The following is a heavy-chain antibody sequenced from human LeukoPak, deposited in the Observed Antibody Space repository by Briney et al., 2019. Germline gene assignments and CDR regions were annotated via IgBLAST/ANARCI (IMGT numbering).Heavy chain of an antibody. CDR3: ARQHHIGGGYYDSSGHDY. CDR2: INPSGGST. D-gene: IGHD3-22*01. CDR1: GYTFTSYY. J-gene: IGHJ4*02. Sequence: ASVKVSCKASGYTFTSYYMHWVRQAPGQGLEWMGIINPSGGSTSYAQKFQGRVTMTRDTSTSTVYMELSSLRSEDTAVYYCARQHHIGGGYYDSSGHDYWGQGTLVTVSS. V-gene: IGHV1-46*01.